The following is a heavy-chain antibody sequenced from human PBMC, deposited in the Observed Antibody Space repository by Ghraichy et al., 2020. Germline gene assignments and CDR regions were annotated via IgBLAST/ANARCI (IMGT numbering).Heavy chain of an antibody. V-gene: IGHV3-23*01. D-gene: IGHD4-17*01. CDR2: IGSSGADT. CDR3: AKHNYGVDYFFDY. Sequence: TLSLTCAVSGFTFSIYAMSWVRQAPGKGLERVATIGSSGADTYYADSVKGRFTISRDNSKNTLFLQLDSLRAEDTAVYFCAKHNYGVDYFFDYWGQGTLVTVFS. J-gene: IGHJ4*02. CDR1: GFTFSIYA.